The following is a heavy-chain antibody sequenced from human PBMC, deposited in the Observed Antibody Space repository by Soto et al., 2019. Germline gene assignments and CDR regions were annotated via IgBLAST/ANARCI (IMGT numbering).Heavy chain of an antibody. Sequence: SVKVSCKASGGTFSSYAISWVRQALGQGLEWMGGIIPIFGTANYAQKFQGRVTITADESTSTAYMELSSLRSEDTAVYYCASRVDSSGHHDAFDIWGQGTMVTVSS. J-gene: IGHJ3*02. CDR2: IIPIFGTA. CDR1: GGTFSSYA. CDR3: ASRVDSSGHHDAFDI. V-gene: IGHV1-69*13. D-gene: IGHD3-22*01.